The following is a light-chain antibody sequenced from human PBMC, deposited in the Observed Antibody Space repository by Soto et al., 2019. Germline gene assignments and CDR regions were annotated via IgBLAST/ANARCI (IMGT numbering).Light chain of an antibody. CDR3: QQYYSTPWP. CDR2: WAS. J-gene: IGKJ1*01. CDR1: QTLLFSSNNKNY. V-gene: IGKV4-1*01. Sequence: DIVMTQSPDSLAVSLGERATINCKSSQTLLFSSNNKNYLVWYQQKRGQPPKRLINWASTRESGVPDRFSGSGSGTEFTLTISSVQAEDVAVYFCQQYYSTPWPFGEGTKVEIK.